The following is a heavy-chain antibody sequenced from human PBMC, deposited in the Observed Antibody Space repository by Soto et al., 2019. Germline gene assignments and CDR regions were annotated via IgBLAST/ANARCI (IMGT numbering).Heavy chain of an antibody. CDR3: AKAEQWLETHYGMDV. Sequence: GGSLRLSCAASGFTFSSYGMHWVRQAPGKGLEWVAVISYDGSNKYYADSVKGRFTISRDNSKNTLYLQMNSLRAEDTAVYYCAKAEQWLETHYGMDVWGQGTTVTVS. V-gene: IGHV3-30*18. J-gene: IGHJ6*02. D-gene: IGHD6-19*01. CDR2: ISYDGSNK. CDR1: GFTFSSYG.